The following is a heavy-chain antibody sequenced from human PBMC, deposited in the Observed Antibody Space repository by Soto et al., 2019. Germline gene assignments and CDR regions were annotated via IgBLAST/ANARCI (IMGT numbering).Heavy chain of an antibody. CDR3: ALHWSGYYDYGYYMDV. J-gene: IGHJ6*03. D-gene: IGHD3-3*01. Sequence: PGGSLRLSCAASGVTFSSYAMSWVRQAPGKGLEWVSTISGSGGSTYYADSVKGRFTISRDNSKNTLYLQMNSLRAEDTAVYYCALHWSGYYDYGYYMDVWGKGTTVTVSS. CDR1: GVTFSSYA. V-gene: IGHV3-23*01. CDR2: ISGSGGST.